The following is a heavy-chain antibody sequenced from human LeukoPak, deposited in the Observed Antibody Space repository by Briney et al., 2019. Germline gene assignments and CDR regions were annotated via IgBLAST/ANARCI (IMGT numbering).Heavy chain of an antibody. CDR2: IKQDGSEK. V-gene: IGHV3-7*01. D-gene: IGHD3-3*01. CDR3: ARGDGGYDFWSTATRNWFDP. J-gene: IGHJ5*02. Sequence: QSGGSLRLSCAASGFTFSSYSMNWVRQAPGKGLEWAANIKQDGSEKYYVDSVKGRFTISRDNAKNSLYLQMNGLRTEDTAVYYCARGDGGYDFWSTATRNWFDPWGQGTLVTVSS. CDR1: GFTFSSYS.